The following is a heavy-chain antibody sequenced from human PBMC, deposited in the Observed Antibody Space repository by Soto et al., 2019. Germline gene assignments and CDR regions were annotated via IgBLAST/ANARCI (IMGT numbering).Heavy chain of an antibody. V-gene: IGHV3-30*04. Sequence: ESGGGVVQPGRSLRLSCAASGFTFSSYAMHWVRQAPGKGLEWVAVISYDGRNRYYADSVKGRFTISRDNSKNTLYLQMNSLRAEDTAVYYCARGAYDFWSGGTDYWGQGTLVTVSS. D-gene: IGHD3-3*01. J-gene: IGHJ4*02. CDR1: GFTFSSYA. CDR3: ARGAYDFWSGGTDY. CDR2: ISYDGRNR.